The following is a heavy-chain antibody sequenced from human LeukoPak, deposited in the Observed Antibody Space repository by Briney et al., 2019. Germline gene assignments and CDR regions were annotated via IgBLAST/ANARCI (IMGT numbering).Heavy chain of an antibody. D-gene: IGHD3-10*01. J-gene: IGHJ4*02. Sequence: SETLSLTCTVSGGSISSGGYYWSWIRQPPGKGLEWIGYIYHSGSTYYNPSLKSRVTISVDRSKNQFSLKLCSVTAADTAVYYCARDGSSYGSGSFDYWGQGTLVTVSS. V-gene: IGHV4-30-2*01. CDR2: IYHSGST. CDR3: ARDGSSYGSGSFDY. CDR1: GGSISSGGYY.